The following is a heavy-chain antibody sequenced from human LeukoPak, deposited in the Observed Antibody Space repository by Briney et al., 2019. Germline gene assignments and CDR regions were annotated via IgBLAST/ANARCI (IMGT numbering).Heavy chain of an antibody. Sequence: ASVKVSCKASGGTFSSYAISWVRQAPGQGLEWMGGIIPIFGTANYAQKFQGRVTITTDESTSTAYMELSSLRSEDTAVYYCARDRPRTKDSSGYYPYYFDYWGQGTLVTVSS. V-gene: IGHV1-69*05. CDR3: ARDRPRTKDSSGYYPYYFDY. CDR1: GGTFSSYA. D-gene: IGHD3-22*01. CDR2: IIPIFGTA. J-gene: IGHJ4*02.